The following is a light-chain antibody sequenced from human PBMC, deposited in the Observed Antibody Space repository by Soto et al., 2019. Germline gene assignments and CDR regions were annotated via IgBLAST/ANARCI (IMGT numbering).Light chain of an antibody. J-gene: IGKJ2*01. CDR3: QPYGSSPQT. CDR2: AAS. CDR1: QSVSANF. V-gene: IGKV3-20*01. Sequence: IVLTQSPGTLSLSPGESATLSCRASQSVSANFVAWYQQKFGQSPRLLIYAASKRATGVAERFSGSGSATEFTLTSSRLEPEDSALYHCQPYGSSPQTFGHGTRLELK.